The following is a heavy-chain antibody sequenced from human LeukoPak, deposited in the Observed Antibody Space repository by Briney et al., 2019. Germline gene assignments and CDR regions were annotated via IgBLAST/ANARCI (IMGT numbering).Heavy chain of an antibody. V-gene: IGHV5-51*01. CDR2: IYPADSDI. CDR1: GYSINNYW. CDR3: ARQEYCSGGSCYTWFDP. D-gene: IGHD2-15*01. Sequence: GESLKISCKGSGYSINNYWIGWVRQMPGKGLKWMGIIYPADSDIRYSPSFQGQVTISADKSISTAYLQWSSLKASDTAMYYCARQEYCSGGSCYTWFDPWGQGTLVTVSS. J-gene: IGHJ5*02.